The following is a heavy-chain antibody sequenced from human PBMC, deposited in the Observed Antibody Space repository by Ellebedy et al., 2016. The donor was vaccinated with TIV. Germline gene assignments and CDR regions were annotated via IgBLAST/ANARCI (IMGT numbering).Heavy chain of an antibody. CDR1: GYIFNNYD. V-gene: IGHV1-18*04. CDR2: ISPYNGDT. Sequence: ASVKVSCXASGYIFNNYDMHWVRQAPGQGLEWMGWISPYNGDTNYAQRLQGRVTMTTDTSTSSAYMELRSLSSDDTAVYYCARADFYYGMDVWGQGTTVTVSS. CDR3: ARADFYYGMDV. J-gene: IGHJ6*02.